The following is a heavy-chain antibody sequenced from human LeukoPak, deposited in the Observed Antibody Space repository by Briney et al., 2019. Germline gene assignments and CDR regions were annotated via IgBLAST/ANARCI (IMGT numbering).Heavy chain of an antibody. D-gene: IGHD3-16*02. CDR2: IYYSGST. J-gene: IGHJ4*02. Sequence: SETLSLTCTVSGGSISSGSYYWGWIRQPPGKGLEWIGSIYYSGSTYYNPSLKSRVTISVDTSKNQFSLKLSSVTAADTAVCYCARQYDYVWGSYRFVLGYWGQGTLVTVSS. CDR1: GGSISSGSYY. V-gene: IGHV4-39*01. CDR3: ARQYDYVWGSYRFVLGY.